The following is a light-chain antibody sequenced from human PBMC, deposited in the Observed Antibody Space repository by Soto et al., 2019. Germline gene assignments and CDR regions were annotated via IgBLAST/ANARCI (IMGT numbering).Light chain of an antibody. V-gene: IGKV3-15*01. CDR3: QQYTDWPWGT. CDR2: GAA. Sequence: EIVMTQSPAILSVSPGERATLSCRANQSISSNLAWYQQKPGQAPRLLIYGAATRATGIPARFSGSGSGTDFTLTINSLQSEDFAVYYCQQYTDWPWGTFGGGTKVGIK. J-gene: IGKJ4*01. CDR1: QSISSN.